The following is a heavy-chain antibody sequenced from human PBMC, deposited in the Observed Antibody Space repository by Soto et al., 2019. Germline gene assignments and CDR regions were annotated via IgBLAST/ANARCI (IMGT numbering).Heavy chain of an antibody. D-gene: IGHD2-2*01. Sequence: GESLKISCAASGFTFSNAWMSWVRQAPGKGLEWVGRIKSKTDGGTTDYAAPVKGRFTISREDSKNTLYLQMNSLKTEDTAVYYCTTDLTLGYCSSTSCYRVDAFDIWGQGTMVTVSS. CDR1: GFTFSNAW. CDR3: TTDLTLGYCSSTSCYRVDAFDI. J-gene: IGHJ3*02. CDR2: IKSKTDGGTT. V-gene: IGHV3-15*01.